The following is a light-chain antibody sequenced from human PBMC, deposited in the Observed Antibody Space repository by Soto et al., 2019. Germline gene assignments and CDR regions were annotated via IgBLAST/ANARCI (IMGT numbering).Light chain of an antibody. Sequence: DIQMTQSPSSLSASVGDRVTITCRASQAISNYLVWYQQKPGKVPKLLIYAASTLQSGVPSRFTGSGSGTDFTLTISSLQSEDVATYYCQNYNSAPLTFGGGTKVEIK. CDR1: QAISNY. CDR2: AAS. CDR3: QNYNSAPLT. V-gene: IGKV1-27*01. J-gene: IGKJ4*01.